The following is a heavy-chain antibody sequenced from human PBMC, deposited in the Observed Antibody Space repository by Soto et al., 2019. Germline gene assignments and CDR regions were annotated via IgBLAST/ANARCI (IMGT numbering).Heavy chain of an antibody. CDR3: ASRPRYGSGSYYLDY. CDR1: GGTFSSYA. D-gene: IGHD3-10*01. J-gene: IGHJ4*02. CDR2: IIPIFGTA. Sequence: QVQLVQSGAEVKKPGSSVKVSCKASGGTFSSYAISWVRQAPGQGREWMGGIIPIFGTANYAQKFQGRVTITADESTSTAYMELSSLRSADTAVYYCASRPRYGSGSYYLDYWGQGTLVTVSS. V-gene: IGHV1-69*01.